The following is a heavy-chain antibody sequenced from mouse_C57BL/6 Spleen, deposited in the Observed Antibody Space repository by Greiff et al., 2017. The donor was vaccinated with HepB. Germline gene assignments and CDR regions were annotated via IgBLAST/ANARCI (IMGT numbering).Heavy chain of an antibody. CDR2: INPSNGGT. CDR1: GYTFTSYW. V-gene: IGHV1-53*01. D-gene: IGHD1-1*01. CDR3: ARSPGSCYPHWYFDV. J-gene: IGHJ1*03. Sequence: VKLQQPGTELVKPGASVKLSCKASGYTFTSYWMHWVKQRPGQGLEWIGNINPSNGGTNYNEKFKSKATLTVDKSSSTAYMQLSSLTSEDSAVYYCARSPGSCYPHWYFDVWGTGTTVTVSS.